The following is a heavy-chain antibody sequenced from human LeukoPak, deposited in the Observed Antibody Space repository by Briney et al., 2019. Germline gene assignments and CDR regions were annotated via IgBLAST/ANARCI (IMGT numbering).Heavy chain of an antibody. V-gene: IGHV3-30-3*01. CDR2: IAYDGSNK. CDR1: GFTFSSYA. CDR3: AREYSSSWYYFDY. D-gene: IGHD6-13*01. J-gene: IGHJ4*02. Sequence: GGSLRLSCAASGFTFSSYAMHWVRQAPGKGLEWVAVIAYDGSNKDYADSMKGRFTISRDNSKSTLYLQMNSLRAEDTAVYYCAREYSSSWYYFDYWGQGTLVTVSS.